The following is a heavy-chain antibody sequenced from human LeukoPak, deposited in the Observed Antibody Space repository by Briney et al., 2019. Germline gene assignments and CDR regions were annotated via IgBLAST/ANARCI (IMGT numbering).Heavy chain of an antibody. CDR1: GFTFSTYT. V-gene: IGHV3-23*01. Sequence: PGGSLRLSCATSGFTFSTYTMSWVRQAPGKGLEWVSVFSVSGPNTYYADSVKGRFTISRDNSKNTQSLQMNSLRAEDTAVYYCATGYSSSWFYFEYWGQAILVT. CDR2: FSVSGPNT. CDR3: ATGYSSSWFYFEY. J-gene: IGHJ4*02. D-gene: IGHD6-13*01.